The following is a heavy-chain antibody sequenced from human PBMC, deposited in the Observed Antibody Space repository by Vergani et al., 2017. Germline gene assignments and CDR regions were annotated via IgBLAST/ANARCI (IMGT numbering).Heavy chain of an antibody. CDR1: GGTFSSYT. J-gene: IGHJ6*03. V-gene: IGHV1-69*02. CDR2: IIPILGIA. D-gene: IGHD2-2*01. Sequence: QVQLVQSGAEVKKPGSSVKVSCKASGGTFSSYTISWVRQAPGQGLEWMGRIIPILGIANYAQKFQGRVTMTRNTSISTAYMELSSLRSEDTAVYYCARTGTVCSSTSCYSWEYYMDVWGKGTTVTVSS. CDR3: ARTGTVCSSTSCYSWEYYMDV.